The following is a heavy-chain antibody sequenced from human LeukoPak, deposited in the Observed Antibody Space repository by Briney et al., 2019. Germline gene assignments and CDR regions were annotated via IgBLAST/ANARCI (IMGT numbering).Heavy chain of an antibody. CDR3: ARYGRDCSGGSCRFYFDY. V-gene: IGHV4-30-2*01. D-gene: IGHD2-15*01. CDR1: GGSISSGGYS. CDR2: IYHSGST. Sequence: SQTLSLTCAVSGGSISSGGYSWSWIRQPPGKGLEWIGYIYHSGSTYYNPSLKSRVTISVDRSKYQFSLKLSSVTAADTAVYYCARYGRDCSGGSCRFYFDYWGQGTLVTVSS. J-gene: IGHJ4*02.